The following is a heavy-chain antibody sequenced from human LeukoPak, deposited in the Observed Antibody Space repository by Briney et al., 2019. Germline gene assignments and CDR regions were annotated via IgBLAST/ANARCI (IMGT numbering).Heavy chain of an antibody. CDR2: ISAYNGNT. CDR1: GYTFTGYY. V-gene: IGHV1-18*04. Sequence: ASVKVSCKASGYTFTGYYIHWVRQAPGQGLEWMGWISAYNGNTNYAQKLQGRVTMTTDTSTSTAYMELRSLRSDDTAVYYCARAPGSYDFWSGYYPYYYYGMDVWGQGTTVTVSS. D-gene: IGHD3-3*01. CDR3: ARAPGSYDFWSGYYPYYYYGMDV. J-gene: IGHJ6*02.